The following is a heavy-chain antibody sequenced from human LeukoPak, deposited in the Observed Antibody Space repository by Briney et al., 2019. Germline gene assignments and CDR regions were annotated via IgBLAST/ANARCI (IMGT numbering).Heavy chain of an antibody. J-gene: IGHJ2*01. CDR2: IYYSGST. CDR3: ARRDLFYWYFDL. V-gene: IGHV4-59*08. Sequence: SETLSLTCPVPGGSISSYYWGWIRQPPGKGLEWIGYIYYSGSTNYNPSLKSRVTISVDTSKNQFSLKPSSVTAADTAVYYCARRDLFYWYFDLWGRGTLVTVSS. CDR1: GGSISSYY. D-gene: IGHD2-21*01.